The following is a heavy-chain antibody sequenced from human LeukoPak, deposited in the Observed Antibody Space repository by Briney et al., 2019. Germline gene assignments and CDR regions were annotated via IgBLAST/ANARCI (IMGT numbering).Heavy chain of an antibody. V-gene: IGHV1-2*02. D-gene: IGHD3-22*01. CDR3: ARYYYDSSGYYHRDAFDI. CDR2: INPNSGGT. CDR1: GYTFTGYY. J-gene: IGHJ3*02. Sequence: ASVKVSCKASGYTFTGYYMHWVRQAPGQGLEWMGWINPNSGGTNYAQKFQGRVTMTRDTSISTAYMELSRLRSDDTAVYYCARYYYDSSGYYHRDAFDIWGQGTMVTVSS.